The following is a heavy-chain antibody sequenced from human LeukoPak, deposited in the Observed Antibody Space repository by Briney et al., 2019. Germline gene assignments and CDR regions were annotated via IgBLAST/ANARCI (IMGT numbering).Heavy chain of an antibody. D-gene: IGHD3-10*01. Sequence: GGSLRLSCAASGFTFSSYAMSWVRQAPGKGLEWVSAISGSGGSTYYADSVKGRFTISGDNSKNTLYLQMNSLRAEDTAVYYCAKDPYYYGSGSYYDYWGQGTLVTVSS. CDR2: ISGSGGST. CDR1: GFTFSSYA. CDR3: AKDPYYYGSGSYYDY. V-gene: IGHV3-23*01. J-gene: IGHJ4*02.